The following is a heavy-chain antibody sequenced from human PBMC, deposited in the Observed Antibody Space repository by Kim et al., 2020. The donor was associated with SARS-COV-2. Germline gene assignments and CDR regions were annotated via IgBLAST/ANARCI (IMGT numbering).Heavy chain of an antibody. CDR2: INPSGGST. CDR1: GYTFTSYY. CDR3: ARDLDGGDGYNYLSY. D-gene: IGHD5-12*01. V-gene: IGHV1-46*01. Sequence: ASVKVSCKASGYTFTSYYMHWVRQAPGQGLEWMGIINPSGGSTSYAQKFQGRVTMTRDTSTSTVYMELSSLRSEDTAVYYCARDLDGGDGYNYLSYWGQGTLVTVSS. J-gene: IGHJ4*02.